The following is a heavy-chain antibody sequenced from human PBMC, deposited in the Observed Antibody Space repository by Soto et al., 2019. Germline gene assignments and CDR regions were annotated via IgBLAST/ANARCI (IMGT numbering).Heavy chain of an antibody. D-gene: IGHD4-17*01. V-gene: IGHV3-53*01. CDR3: ARDLDGDYGDY. CDR1: GFTVISNY. CDR2: IYSGGST. J-gene: IGHJ4*02. Sequence: EVQLVESGGGLIQPGGSLRLSCAASGFTVISNYMSWVRQAPGKGLEWVSVIYSGGSTYYADSVKGRFTISRDNSKNTLYLQMNSLRAEDTAVYYCARDLDGDYGDYWGQGTLVTVSS.